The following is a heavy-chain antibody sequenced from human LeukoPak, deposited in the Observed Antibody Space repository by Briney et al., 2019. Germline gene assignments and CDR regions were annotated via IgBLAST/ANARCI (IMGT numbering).Heavy chain of an antibody. J-gene: IGHJ3*02. V-gene: IGHV3-23*01. CDR2: ISGSGGST. CDR3: ARDFNVGIVGADPGDAFDI. Sequence: GGSLRLSCAASGFTFSSFDMSWVRQAPGEGLEWVSAISGSGGSTYNADSVKGRFTISRDNAKNSLYLQMNSLRAEDTAVYYCARDFNVGIVGADPGDAFDIWGQGTMVTVSS. CDR1: GFTFSSFD. D-gene: IGHD1-26*01.